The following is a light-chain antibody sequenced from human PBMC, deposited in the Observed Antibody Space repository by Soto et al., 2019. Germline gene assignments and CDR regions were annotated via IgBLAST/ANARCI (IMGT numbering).Light chain of an antibody. CDR1: QSVSSN. V-gene: IGKV3-15*01. J-gene: IGKJ1*01. CDR2: GAS. Sequence: VMRQLPATPAVSPGEGDTVSFRASQSVSSNSTWYQKHPGQAPRLIIYGASSTATGLQARFSSSASWTDFTPTIRRVPSEDFAVYYGQQDNEWWTLGQGTKVDIK. CDR3: QQDNEWWT.